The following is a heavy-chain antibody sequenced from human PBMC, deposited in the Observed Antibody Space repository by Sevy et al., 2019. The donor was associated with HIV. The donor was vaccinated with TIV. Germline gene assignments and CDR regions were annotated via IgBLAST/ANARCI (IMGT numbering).Heavy chain of an antibody. V-gene: IGHV3-21*01. D-gene: IGHD2-2*01. CDR3: VGCSSIGCHQGWFYP. Sequence: GGSLRLSCAAPGFTFSTSSMSWVRQAPGKGLEWVSSVSSSSSFIYYADSVKGRFTISRDNAKNSLYLQMNSLRAEDTAVYFCVGCSSIGCHQGWFYPWGQGTLVTVSS. CDR1: GFTFSTSS. J-gene: IGHJ5*02. CDR2: VSSSSSFI.